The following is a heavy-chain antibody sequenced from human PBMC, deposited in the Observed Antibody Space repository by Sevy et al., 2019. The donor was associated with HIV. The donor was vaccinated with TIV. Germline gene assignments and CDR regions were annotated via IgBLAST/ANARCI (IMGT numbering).Heavy chain of an antibody. CDR1: GFNFSIYN. J-gene: IGHJ4*02. D-gene: IGHD2-2*01. CDR2: ISRRSKYI. Sequence: GGSLRLSCAASGFNFSIYNMDWVRQAPGKGLEWVSSISRRSKYIFYADSVKGRFTISRDNAKNSLFLQMNSLRAEDTAVYYCAREGDPIGYCSSSSCPFDYLGQGTLVTVSS. CDR3: AREGDPIGYCSSSSCPFDY. V-gene: IGHV3-21*01.